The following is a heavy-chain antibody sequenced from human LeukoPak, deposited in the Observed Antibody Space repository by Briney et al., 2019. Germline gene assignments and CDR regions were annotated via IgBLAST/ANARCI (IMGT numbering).Heavy chain of an antibody. V-gene: IGHV4-31*03. CDR1: GGSISSGVYY. CDR3: ARTVGARTFYFDH. Sequence: SETLSLTCTASGGSISSGVYYWSWIRQHPGKGLEWMGYIFYTGRVSYNPSLKSRITISVDSTRNHFSLEVSSVTAADTAVYYCARTVGARTFYFDHWGHGTLVTVSS. D-gene: IGHD1-26*01. J-gene: IGHJ4*01. CDR2: IFYTGRV.